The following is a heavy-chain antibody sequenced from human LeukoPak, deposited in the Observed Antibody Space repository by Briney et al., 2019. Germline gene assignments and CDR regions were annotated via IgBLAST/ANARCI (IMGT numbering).Heavy chain of an antibody. CDR2: ISSSSSYI. V-gene: IGHV3-21*01. CDR3: ARVRGGSSYYMDV. J-gene: IGHJ6*03. Sequence: GGSLRLSCAASGFTFSSYSMNWVRQAPGKGLEWVSSISSSSSYIYYADSVKGRFTTSRDNAKNSLYLQMNSLRAEDTAVYYCARVRGGSSYYMDVWGKGTTVTVSS. CDR1: GFTFSSYS. D-gene: IGHD6-13*01.